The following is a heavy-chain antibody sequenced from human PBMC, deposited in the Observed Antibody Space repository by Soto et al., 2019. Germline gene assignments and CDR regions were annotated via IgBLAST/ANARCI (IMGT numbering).Heavy chain of an antibody. CDR1: GYSFTSYG. CDR2: ISAYNGNT. Sequence: ASVKVSCKASGYSFTSYGISWVRQSPGQGLEWMGWISAYNGNTNYAQKLQGRVTMTTDTSTSTAYMELRSLRSDDTAVYYCARDGLRYFDWLFRDSPDFQYLGQRALVSRSS. V-gene: IGHV1-18*01. J-gene: IGHJ4*02. CDR3: ARDGLRYFDWLFRDSPDFQY. D-gene: IGHD3-9*01.